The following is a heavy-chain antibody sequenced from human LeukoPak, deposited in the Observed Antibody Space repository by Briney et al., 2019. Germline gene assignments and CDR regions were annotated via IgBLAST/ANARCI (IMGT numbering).Heavy chain of an antibody. CDR2: INSDGSST. V-gene: IGHV3-74*01. Sequence: GGSLRLSCAASGFTFSSYWMHWVRQAPGKGLVWVSRINSDGSSTSYADSMKGRFTNSRDNAKNTLYLQMNSLRAEDTAVYYCAREETFYYYDSSGWGYWGQGTLVVVSS. D-gene: IGHD3-22*01. CDR3: AREETFYYYDSSGWGY. J-gene: IGHJ4*02. CDR1: GFTFSSYW.